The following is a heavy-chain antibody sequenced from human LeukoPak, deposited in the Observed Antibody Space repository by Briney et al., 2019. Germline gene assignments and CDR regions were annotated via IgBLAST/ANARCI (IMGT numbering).Heavy chain of an antibody. CDR3: ASDRAGDFCGDYVFDY. D-gene: IGHD4-17*01. Sequence: ETLSLTCAVSGGSFSGYYWSWIRQPPGKGLEWIGEINPSGSTNYNPSLKSRVTISVDTSKNQFSLKLSSVTAADTAVYYCASDRAGDFCGDYVFDYWGEGTLVTVSS. CDR2: INPSGST. J-gene: IGHJ4*02. CDR1: GGSFSGYY. V-gene: IGHV4-34*01.